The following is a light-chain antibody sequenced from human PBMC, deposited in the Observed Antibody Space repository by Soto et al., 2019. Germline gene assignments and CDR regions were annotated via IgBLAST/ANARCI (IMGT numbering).Light chain of an antibody. Sequence: QSVLTQPPSVSRTPGQTVTISCSGSSSNIGSKSVQWYQQLPETAPKLLIYSNNQRPSGVPDRFSGSKSGTSASLAISGLQSEDEAHYYCGAWDDTLNVLVFGGGTKVTVL. V-gene: IGLV1-44*01. J-gene: IGLJ2*01. CDR3: GAWDDTLNVLV. CDR2: SNN. CDR1: SSNIGSKS.